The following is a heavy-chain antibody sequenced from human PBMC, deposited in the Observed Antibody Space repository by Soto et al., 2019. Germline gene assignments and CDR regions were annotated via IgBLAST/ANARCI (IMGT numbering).Heavy chain of an antibody. CDR1: GYSFSSYW. V-gene: IGHV5-10-1*01. Sequence: LKISCKGSGYSFSSYWISWVRQMPGKGLEWMGRIDPSDSYTNYSPSFQGHVTISADKSISTAYLQWSSLKASDTAMYYCARQEAVAGNDAWFDPWGQGTLVTVS. J-gene: IGHJ5*02. CDR2: IDPSDSYT. D-gene: IGHD6-19*01. CDR3: ARQEAVAGNDAWFDP.